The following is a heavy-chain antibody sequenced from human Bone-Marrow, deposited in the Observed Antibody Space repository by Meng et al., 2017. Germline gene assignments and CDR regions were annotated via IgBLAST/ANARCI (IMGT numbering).Heavy chain of an antibody. CDR1: GGTFSSYA. V-gene: IGHV1-69*05. Sequence: SVKVSCKASGGTFSSYAISWVRQAPGQGLEWMGGIIPIFGTANYAQKFQGRVTITTDESTSTAYMELSSLRSEDTAVYYCARAFPPGQEGYCSGGSCYSYGYWGQGTLVTVSS. J-gene: IGHJ4*02. CDR2: IIPIFGTA. CDR3: ARAFPPGQEGYCSGGSCYSYGY. D-gene: IGHD2-15*01.